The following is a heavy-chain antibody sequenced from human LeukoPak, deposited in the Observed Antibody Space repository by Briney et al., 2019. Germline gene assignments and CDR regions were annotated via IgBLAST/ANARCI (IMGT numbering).Heavy chain of an antibody. D-gene: IGHD2-2*02. CDR1: GGSISSHY. J-gene: IGHJ6*03. Sequence: SETLSLTCTVSGGSISSHYWSWIRQPPGKGLEWIGYIYYSGSTNYNPSLKSRVTISVDTSKNQFSLKLSSVTAVDTAVYYCARVHPETYCSSTSCYTSYYYYMDVWGKGTTVTVSS. V-gene: IGHV4-59*11. CDR2: IYYSGST. CDR3: ARVHPETYCSSTSCYTSYYYYMDV.